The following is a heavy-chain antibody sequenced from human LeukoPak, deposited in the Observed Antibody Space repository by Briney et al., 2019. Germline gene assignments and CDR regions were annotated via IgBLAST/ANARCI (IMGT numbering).Heavy chain of an antibody. CDR3: ARSTSSEYDIYHFDY. CDR1: GFTFSSYG. D-gene: IGHD3-9*01. CDR2: IWYDGNNK. Sequence: QPGRSLRLSCAASGFTFSSYGMHWVRQAPGKGLEWVAVIWYDGNNKYYADSVKGRFTISRDNSKNTLYLQMNSLRAEDTAVYCCARSTSSEYDIYHFDYWGQGTLVTVSS. V-gene: IGHV3-33*01. J-gene: IGHJ4*02.